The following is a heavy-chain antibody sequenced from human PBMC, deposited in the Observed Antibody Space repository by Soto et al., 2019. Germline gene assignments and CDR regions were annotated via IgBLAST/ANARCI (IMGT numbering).Heavy chain of an antibody. J-gene: IGHJ4*02. CDR3: VRVGVGIRNHFDS. Sequence: SETLSLTCSVSNGSISGFYWTWIRQPPGKILEWIGYIHYSGRTDYNPSLTSRATMSVDTSKNQFSLNLKSITAADTAVYYCVRVGVGIRNHFDSWGRGTLVTVSS. V-gene: IGHV4-59*12. CDR2: IHYSGRT. CDR1: NGSISGFY. D-gene: IGHD1-26*01.